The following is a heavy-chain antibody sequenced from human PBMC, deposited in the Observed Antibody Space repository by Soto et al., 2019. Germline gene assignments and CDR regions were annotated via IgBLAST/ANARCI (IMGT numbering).Heavy chain of an antibody. D-gene: IGHD6-19*01. Sequence: QVQLVQSGAEVKNPGASVKLSCKASGYTFTSFYIHWVRQAPGQGLEWMAIINPNGGSTNYAPNLQGRVTLTRDTSTNTVYIELSSLGSEDTAVYYCARGLTAVDYWGQGTLVTVSS. J-gene: IGHJ4*02. CDR3: ARGLTAVDY. V-gene: IGHV1-46*01. CDR1: GYTFTSFY. CDR2: INPNGGST.